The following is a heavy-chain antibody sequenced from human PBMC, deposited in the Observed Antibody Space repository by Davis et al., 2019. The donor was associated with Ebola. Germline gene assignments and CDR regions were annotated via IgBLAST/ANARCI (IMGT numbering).Heavy chain of an antibody. CDR1: GFTFSSYA. J-gene: IGHJ5*02. CDR2: ISGSGGST. V-gene: IGHV3-23*01. CDR3: AKGGAYCSGSSCYWFDP. Sequence: GESLKISCAASGFTFSSYAMSWVRQAPGKGLEWVSAISGSGGSTYYADSVKGRFTISRDNSKNTLYLQMNSLRAEDTAVYYCAKGGAYCSGSSCYWFDPWGQGTLVTVSS. D-gene: IGHD2-15*01.